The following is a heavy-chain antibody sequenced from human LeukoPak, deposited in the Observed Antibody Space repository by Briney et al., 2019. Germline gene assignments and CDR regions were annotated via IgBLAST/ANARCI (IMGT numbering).Heavy chain of an antibody. CDR2: INHSGST. J-gene: IGHJ6*02. D-gene: IGHD6-13*01. V-gene: IGHV4-34*01. CDR3: ARKGAAAGPPYYYYYGMDV. CDR1: GGSISSYY. Sequence: PSETLSLTCTVSGGSISSYYWSWIRQPPGKGLEWIGEINHSGSTNYNPSLKSRVTISVDTSKNQFSLKLSSVTAADTAVYYCARKGAAAGPPYYYYYGMDVWGQGTTVTVSS.